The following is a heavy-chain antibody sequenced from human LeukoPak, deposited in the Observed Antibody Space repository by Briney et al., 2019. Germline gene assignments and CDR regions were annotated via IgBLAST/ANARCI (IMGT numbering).Heavy chain of an antibody. CDR2: SRGIAHSYST. D-gene: IGHD3-10*01. V-gene: IGHV3-72*01. CDR3: ARGARVTGNTNYFGMDV. Sequence: GGSLRLSCAASGFTISDHYMDWVRQAPGKGLEWVGRSRGIAHSYSTEYAASVKGRFSVSRDDSRNSLWLQMNSLKTEDTAVYFCARGARVTGNTNYFGMDVWGQGTTVTVSS. J-gene: IGHJ6*02. CDR1: GFTISDHY.